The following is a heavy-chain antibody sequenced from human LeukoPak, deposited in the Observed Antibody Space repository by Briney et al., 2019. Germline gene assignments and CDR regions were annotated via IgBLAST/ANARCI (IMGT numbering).Heavy chain of an antibody. CDR1: GFTFSNYW. CDR3: AREEEWYASGTYYKGFDS. V-gene: IGHV3-74*01. Sequence: GGSLRLSCAASGFTFSNYWMHWVRQAPGKGLVWVSGTNSDESATVYADSVKGRFTISRDNAKNTLYLQMNSLRAEDTAVYYCAREEEWYASGTYYKGFDSWGQGTLVTVSS. CDR2: TNSDESAT. J-gene: IGHJ4*02. D-gene: IGHD3-10*01.